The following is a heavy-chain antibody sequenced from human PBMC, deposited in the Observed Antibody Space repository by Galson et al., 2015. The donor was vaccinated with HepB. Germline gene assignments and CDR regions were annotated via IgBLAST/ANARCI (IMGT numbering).Heavy chain of an antibody. J-gene: IGHJ3*02. V-gene: IGHV5-51*01. CDR3: ARPSIAAAATRGAFDI. CDR1: GYSFTSYW. D-gene: IGHD6-13*01. CDR2: IYPGDSDT. Sequence: QSGAEVKKPGESLKISCKGSGYSFTSYWIGWVRQMPGKGLEWMGIIYPGDSDTRYSPSFQGQVTISADKSISTAYLQWSSLKASDTAMYYCARPSIAAAATRGAFDIWGQGTMVTVSS.